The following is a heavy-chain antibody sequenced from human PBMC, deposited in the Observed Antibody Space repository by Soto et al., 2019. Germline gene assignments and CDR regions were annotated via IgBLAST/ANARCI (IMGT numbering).Heavy chain of an antibody. CDR2: ISAYNGNT. V-gene: IGHV1-18*01. Sequence: ASVKVSCKASGYTFTSYGISWVRQAPGQGLEWKGWISAYNGNTNYAQKHQGRVTMTTDTSTSTAYMEQRSLRSNDTAVYYCATISLLLCSGGSCYDPYYYYYYMDVWGKGTTVTVSS. CDR1: GYTFTSYG. CDR3: ATISLLLCSGGSCYDPYYYYYYMDV. J-gene: IGHJ6*03. D-gene: IGHD2-15*01.